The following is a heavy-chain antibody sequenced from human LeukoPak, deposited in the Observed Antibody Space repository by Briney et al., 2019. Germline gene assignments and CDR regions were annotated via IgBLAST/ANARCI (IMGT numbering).Heavy chain of an antibody. CDR1: GLIFSSYA. Sequence: GGSLRLSCAASGLIFSSYAMSWVRQAPGKGLEWVSVINDSGGSTYYADSVKGRFTISRDNSKNTLYLQMNSLRAEDTAVYYCAVGFWSGSYRDYWGQGTLVTVSS. CDR3: AVGFWSGSYRDY. D-gene: IGHD3-3*01. J-gene: IGHJ4*02. V-gene: IGHV3-23*01. CDR2: INDSGGST.